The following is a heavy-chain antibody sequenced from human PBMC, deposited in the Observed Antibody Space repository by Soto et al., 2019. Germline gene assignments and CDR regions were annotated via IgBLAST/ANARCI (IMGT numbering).Heavy chain of an antibody. CDR1: GDSVSSNSAA. V-gene: IGHV6-1*01. J-gene: IGHJ4*02. CDR3: ARGFFVGGYCSGGSCYSFDY. D-gene: IGHD2-15*01. Sequence: SQTLSLTCAISGDSVSSNSAAWNWIRQSPSRGLEWLGRTYYRSKWYNDYAVSVKSRITINPDTSKNQFSLQLNSVTPEDTAVYYCARGFFVGGYCSGGSCYSFDYWGQGTLVTVSS. CDR2: TYYRSKWYN.